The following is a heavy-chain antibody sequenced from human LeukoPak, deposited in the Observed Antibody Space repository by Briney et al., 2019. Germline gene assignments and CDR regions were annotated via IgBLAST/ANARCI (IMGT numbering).Heavy chain of an antibody. Sequence: PSETLSLTCTVSGGSISSYYLSWIRQPPGKGLEWIGYIYYSGSTNYNPSLKSRVTISVDTSKNQFSLKLSSVTAADTAVYYCARNGGGSYTTTIWFDPWGQGTLVTVSS. J-gene: IGHJ5*02. D-gene: IGHD1-26*01. CDR3: ARNGGGSYTTTIWFDP. CDR2: IYYSGST. CDR1: GGSISSYY. V-gene: IGHV4-59*01.